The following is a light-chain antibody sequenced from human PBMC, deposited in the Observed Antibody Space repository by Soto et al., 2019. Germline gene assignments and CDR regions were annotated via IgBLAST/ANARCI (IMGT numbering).Light chain of an antibody. Sequence: QSALTQPASVSGSPGQSITISCTGTSSDVGTYNLVSWYQQHPGNDPKLMIYEGNKRPSGVSNRFSGSKSGKTASLTISGLQAEDEGDYYCSSYVGSGTYVVFGGGTKVTVL. V-gene: IGLV2-23*01. J-gene: IGLJ2*01. CDR1: SSDVGTYNL. CDR2: EGN. CDR3: SSYVGSGTYVV.